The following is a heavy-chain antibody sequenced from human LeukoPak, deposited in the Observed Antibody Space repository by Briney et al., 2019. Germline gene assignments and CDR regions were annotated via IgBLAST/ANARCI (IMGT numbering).Heavy chain of an antibody. CDR3: ARDIVRDWLAPDWFDP. Sequence: PGGSLRLSCAAYGFTFSSYAMHWVRQAPGKGLEWVAVISYDGSNKYYADSVKGRFTISRDNSKNTLYLQMNSLRAEDTAVYYCARDIVRDWLAPDWFDPWGQGTLVTVSS. CDR1: GFTFSSYA. CDR2: ISYDGSNK. J-gene: IGHJ5*02. V-gene: IGHV3-30*04. D-gene: IGHD3-10*01.